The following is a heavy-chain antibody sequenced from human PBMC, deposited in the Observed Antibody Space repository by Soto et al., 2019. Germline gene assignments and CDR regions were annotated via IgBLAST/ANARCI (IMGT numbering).Heavy chain of an antibody. D-gene: IGHD3-3*01. J-gene: IGHJ5*02. Sequence: SETKPLTYTVSGGTIMTYYGTWIRQPAGKGLEWIGRIYSSGSTKYNPSLQSRVTMSLDTSNNQFSLRLTSVTAADTAVYYCARGQRFSDWFDPWGQGTPVTVSS. V-gene: IGHV4-4*07. CDR3: ARGQRFSDWFDP. CDR1: GGTIMTYY. CDR2: IYSSGST.